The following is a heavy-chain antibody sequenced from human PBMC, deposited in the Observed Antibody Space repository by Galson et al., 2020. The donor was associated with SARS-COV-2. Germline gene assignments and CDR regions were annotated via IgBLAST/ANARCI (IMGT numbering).Heavy chain of an antibody. Sequence: ASVKVSCKVSGYTLTELSMHWVRQAPGKGLEWMGGFDPEDGETIYAQKFQGRVTMTEDTSTDTAYMELSSLRSEDTAVYYCAASPVITRARWFDPWGQGTLVTVSS. CDR2: FDPEDGET. D-gene: IGHD2-21*01. V-gene: IGHV1-24*01. J-gene: IGHJ5*02. CDR1: GYTLTELS. CDR3: AASPVITRARWFDP.